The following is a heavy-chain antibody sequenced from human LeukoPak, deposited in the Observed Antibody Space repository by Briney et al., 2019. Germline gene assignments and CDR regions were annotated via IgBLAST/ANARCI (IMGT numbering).Heavy chain of an antibody. J-gene: IGHJ3*01. V-gene: IGHV3-74*01. D-gene: IGHD3-3*01. CDR2: INSDGSST. Sequence: GGSLRLSCAASGFTFSNYWMHWVRQAPGKGLVWVSLINSDGSSTIYADSVKGRFTISRDNAKNTLYLQMNSLRADDTAVYYCARGLTIFGVVNDAFDFWGQGTMVTVSS. CDR1: GFTFSNYW. CDR3: ARGLTIFGVVNDAFDF.